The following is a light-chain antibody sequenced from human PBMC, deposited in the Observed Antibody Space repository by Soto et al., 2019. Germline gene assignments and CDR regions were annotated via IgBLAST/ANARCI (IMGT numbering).Light chain of an antibody. CDR3: QEYYSSPRT. V-gene: IGKV4-1*01. CDR2: WAS. Sequence: DIVMTQSPDSLAVSLGERATIHCKSSQSVLYSSTNKNSLAWYQQKAGQPPKLLAYWASTRETGVPDRSSGSGSATYLTLTISSLQAEDVAVYDCQEYYSSPRTVGQGTKLEIK. J-gene: IGKJ2*01. CDR1: QSVLYSSTNKNS.